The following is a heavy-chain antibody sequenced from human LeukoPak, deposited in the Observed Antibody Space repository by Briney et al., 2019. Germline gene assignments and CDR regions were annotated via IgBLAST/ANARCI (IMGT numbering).Heavy chain of an antibody. D-gene: IGHD6-13*01. CDR1: GGSFSGYY. Sequence: SETLSLTCAVYGGSFSGYYWSWIRQPPGKGLEWIGEINHSGSTNYNPSLKSRVTISVDTSKNQFSLKLSSVTAADTAVYYCARGSSSWYQFYDYWGQGTLVTASS. V-gene: IGHV4-34*01. CDR3: ARGSSSWYQFYDY. CDR2: INHSGST. J-gene: IGHJ4*02.